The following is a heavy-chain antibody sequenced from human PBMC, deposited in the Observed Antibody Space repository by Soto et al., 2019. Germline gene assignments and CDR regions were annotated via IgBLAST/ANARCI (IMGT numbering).Heavy chain of an antibody. CDR2: TSYDGSNY. D-gene: IGHD6-19*01. V-gene: IGHV3-30-3*01. J-gene: IGHJ6*02. CDR3: ARGKSIAVAGTSYYYGMDV. Sequence: GGSLRLSCAASGFTFSGHSMHWVRQAPGKGLEWVGRTSYDGSNYYYEDSAKGRFTIPREKSKNTLYLQMNSLRAEDTAVYYCARGKSIAVAGTSYYYGMDVWGQGTTVTGS. CDR1: GFTFSGHS.